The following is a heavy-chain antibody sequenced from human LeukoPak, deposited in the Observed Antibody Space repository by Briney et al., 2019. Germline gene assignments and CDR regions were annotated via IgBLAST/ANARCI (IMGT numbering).Heavy chain of an antibody. CDR1: GFTFDDYT. CDR3: ARVKMWTAYGSGSINIDY. Sequence: PGGSLRLSCAASGFTFDDYTMHWVRQAPGKGLEWVSGISGDAGRTYYADSVKGRFTIYRDNSKNTLYLQMNSLGAEDTAVYYCARVKMWTAYGSGSINIDYWGQGTLVTVSS. J-gene: IGHJ4*02. V-gene: IGHV3-23*01. CDR2: ISGDAGRT. D-gene: IGHD3-10*01.